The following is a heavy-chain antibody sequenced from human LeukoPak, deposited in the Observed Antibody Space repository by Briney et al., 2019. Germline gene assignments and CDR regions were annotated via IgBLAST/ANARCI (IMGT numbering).Heavy chain of an antibody. Sequence: KVSCKASGYTFTGYYMHWVRQMPGKGLEWMGIIYPGDSDTRYSPSFQGQVTISADKSISTAYLQWSSLKASDTAMYYCARHRRTLYYFDYWGQGTLVTVSS. CDR2: IYPGDSDT. CDR3: ARHRRTLYYFDY. CDR1: GYTFTGYY. J-gene: IGHJ4*02. V-gene: IGHV5-51*01.